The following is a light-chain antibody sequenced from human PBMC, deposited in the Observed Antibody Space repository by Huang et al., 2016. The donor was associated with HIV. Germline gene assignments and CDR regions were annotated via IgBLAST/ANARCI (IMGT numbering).Light chain of an antibody. CDR1: QSVSSSY. CDR3: QQYGSSPWT. Sequence: EIVLKQSPGTLSLSPGERATLSCRSSQSVSSSYIAWYQQKPGQAPRLLIYGASSRATGIPDRFSGDGSGTDFTLSIIILEPEDFAVYYCQQYGSSPWTFGQGTKVEIK. J-gene: IGKJ1*01. V-gene: IGKV3-20*01. CDR2: GAS.